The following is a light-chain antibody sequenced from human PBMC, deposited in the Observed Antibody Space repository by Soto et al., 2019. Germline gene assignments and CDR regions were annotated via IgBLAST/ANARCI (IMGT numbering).Light chain of an antibody. Sequence: EIVMTQSPATLSWSQLERATPSCMVSQSISSNLAWYQQKPGQAPRLLIYGAFTRATGIPARFSGSGSGTEFTLTISSLQSEDFAVYYCQQYNNWPPWTFGQGTKVDIK. CDR2: GAF. CDR1: QSISSN. V-gene: IGKV3-15*01. CDR3: QQYNNWPPWT. J-gene: IGKJ1*01.